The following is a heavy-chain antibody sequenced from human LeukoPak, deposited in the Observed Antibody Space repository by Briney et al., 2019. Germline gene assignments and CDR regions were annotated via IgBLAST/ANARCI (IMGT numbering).Heavy chain of an antibody. CDR2: IWYDGSKK. Sequence: GGSLRLSCAASGFTFSSYGMHWVRQAPGKGLEWVAVIWYDGSKKYYADSVKGRFTISRDNSKNTLYLQMNSLRAEDTAVYYCARDDSGWYFDYWGQGTLVTVSS. CDR3: ARDDSGWYFDY. D-gene: IGHD6-19*01. J-gene: IGHJ4*02. V-gene: IGHV3-33*01. CDR1: GFTFSSYG.